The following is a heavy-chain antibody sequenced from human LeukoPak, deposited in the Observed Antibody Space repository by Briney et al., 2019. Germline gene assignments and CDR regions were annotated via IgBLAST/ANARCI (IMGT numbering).Heavy chain of an antibody. CDR2: IHYSGST. D-gene: IGHD6-19*01. CDR1: GGTISSYY. J-gene: IGHJ4*02. CDR3: ARWYSSGWAFDY. Sequence: PSETLSLTCTVSGGTISSYYWNWIRQPPGKGLEWIGYIHYSGSTKYNPSLKSRFTISVDTSKNQFSLKLSSVTAADTAVYYCARWYSSGWAFDYWGQGTLVTVSS. V-gene: IGHV4-59*08.